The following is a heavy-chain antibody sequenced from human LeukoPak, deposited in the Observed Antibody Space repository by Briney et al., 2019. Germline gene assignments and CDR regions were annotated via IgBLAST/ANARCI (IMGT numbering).Heavy chain of an antibody. V-gene: IGHV1-2*02. CDR2: IGPHSTFT. CDR3: VREGEGPLSKDFDY. D-gene: IGHD2/OR15-2a*01. Sequence: ASMKVSCKSSGFTFTDHYIHWVRQGPGQGLEWMGYIGPHSTFTSSPQEFQGRVTMTRDASMSTAYTDLTRLTSDDTAVYYCVREGEGPLSKDFDYWGQGTLVTVSS. J-gene: IGHJ4*02. CDR1: GFTFTDHY.